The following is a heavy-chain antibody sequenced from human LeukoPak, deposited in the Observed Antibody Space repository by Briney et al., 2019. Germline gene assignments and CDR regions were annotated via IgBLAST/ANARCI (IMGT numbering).Heavy chain of an antibody. D-gene: IGHD4-11*01. CDR3: ATLTTVTTEDY. Sequence: SETLSLTCTVSGGSISSYYWSWIRQPPGKGLEWIGYIYYSGSTNYNPSLKSRVTISVDTSKSQFSLKLSSVTAADTAVYYCATLTTVTTEDYWGQGTLVTVSS. CDR2: IYYSGST. CDR1: GGSISSYY. J-gene: IGHJ4*02. V-gene: IGHV4-59*08.